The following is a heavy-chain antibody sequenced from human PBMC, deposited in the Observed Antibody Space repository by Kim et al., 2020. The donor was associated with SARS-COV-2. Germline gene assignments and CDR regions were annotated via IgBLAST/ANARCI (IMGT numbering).Heavy chain of an antibody. J-gene: IGHJ6*02. V-gene: IGHV3-9*01. CDR2: ISWNSGSI. Sequence: LSLTCAASGFTFDDYAMHWVRQAPGKGLEWVSGISWNSGSIGYADSVKGRFTISRDNAKNSLYLQMNSLRAEDTALYYCAKDIGGSSWLGYYYYGMDVWGQGTTVTVSS. D-gene: IGHD6-13*01. CDR1: GFTFDDYA. CDR3: AKDIGGSSWLGYYYYGMDV.